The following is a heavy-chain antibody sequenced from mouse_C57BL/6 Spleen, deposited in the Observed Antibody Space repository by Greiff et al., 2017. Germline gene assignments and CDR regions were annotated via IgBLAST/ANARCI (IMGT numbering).Heavy chain of an antibody. D-gene: IGHD1-1*01. CDR3: ARNIYYYGSGYCDY. V-gene: IGHV1-82*01. CDR1: GYAFSSSW. CDR2: IYPGDGDT. J-gene: IGHJ2*01. Sequence: QVQLKQSGPELVKPGASVKISCKASGYAFSSSWMHWVKQRPGQGLEWIGRIYPGDGDTNYNGKFKGKATLTVDKSSSTAYMQLSSLTSEDSAVXFCARNIYYYGSGYCDYWGQGTTLTVSS.